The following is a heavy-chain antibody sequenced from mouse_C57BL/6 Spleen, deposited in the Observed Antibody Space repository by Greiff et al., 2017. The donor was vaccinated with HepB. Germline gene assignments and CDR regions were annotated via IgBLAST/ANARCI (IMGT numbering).Heavy chain of an antibody. V-gene: IGHV5-6*01. D-gene: IGHD2-1*01. J-gene: IGHJ2*01. CDR2: IGSGGSYT. Sequence: EVMLVESGGDLVKPGGSLKLSCAASGFTFSSYGMSWVRQTPDKRLEWVATIGSGGSYTYYPDSVKGRFTISRDNAKNTLYLQMSSLKSEDTAMYYCASFYYGNYLFDYWGQGTTLTVSS. CDR1: GFTFSSYG. CDR3: ASFYYGNYLFDY.